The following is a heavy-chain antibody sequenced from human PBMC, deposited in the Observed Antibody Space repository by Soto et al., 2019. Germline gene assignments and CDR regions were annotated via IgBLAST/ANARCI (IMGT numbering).Heavy chain of an antibody. Sequence: ASVKVSCKASVFTSSGISWVRQAPGQRLEWMGWISTHNGNTIYAQKFQGRVIMTMDTSTTTVYMELRSLRPDDTAVYLCAREGILGLFDAYDLWCQGKMCTV. V-gene: IGHV1-18*04. CDR2: ISTHNGNT. J-gene: IGHJ3*01. D-gene: IGHD3-3*01. CDR3: AREGILGLFDAYDL. CDR1: VFTSSG.